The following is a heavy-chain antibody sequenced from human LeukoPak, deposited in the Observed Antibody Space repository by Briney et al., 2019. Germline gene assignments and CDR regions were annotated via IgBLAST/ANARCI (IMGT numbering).Heavy chain of an antibody. D-gene: IGHD6-19*01. CDR3: ARYSSGWSIDY. CDR2: ISSVSSSI. Sequence: GGSLRLSCAASGFTFSNYRMNWVRQAPGKGLEMVSHISSVSSSIYYADSVKGRFTMSRDNAKNSLYLQMNSLRAEDTAVYHCARYSSGWSIDYWGQGSLVTVSS. J-gene: IGHJ4*02. V-gene: IGHV3-48*01. CDR1: GFTFSNYR.